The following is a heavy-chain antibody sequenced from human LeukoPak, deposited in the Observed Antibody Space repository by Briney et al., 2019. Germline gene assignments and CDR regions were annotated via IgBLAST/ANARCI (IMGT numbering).Heavy chain of an antibody. J-gene: IGHJ4*02. D-gene: IGHD3-22*01. CDR2: INPNSGGT. V-gene: IGHV1-2*02. Sequence: GASVKVSCKASGYIFTGYYVHWVRQAPGQGLEWMGWINPNSGGTNYAQKFQGRVTMTRDTSISTAYMELSSLGSDDTAVFYCARGEYCYDTSGYPSYYFHYWGQGTLVTVSS. CDR1: GYIFTGYY. CDR3: ARGEYCYDTSGYPSYYFHY.